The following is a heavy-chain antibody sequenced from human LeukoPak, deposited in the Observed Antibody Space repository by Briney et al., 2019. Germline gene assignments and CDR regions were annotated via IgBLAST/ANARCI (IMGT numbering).Heavy chain of an antibody. CDR3: VSRAGSPWGPFDD. Sequence: GGSPRLSCAASGFTFSSYEMNWVRQAPGKGLEWVSYISSSGSTIYYADSVKGRFTISRDNAKNSLYLQMNSLRAEDTAVYYCVSRAGSPWGPFDDWGQGTLVTVSS. V-gene: IGHV3-48*03. CDR1: GFTFSSYE. J-gene: IGHJ4*02. CDR2: ISSSGSTI. D-gene: IGHD7-27*01.